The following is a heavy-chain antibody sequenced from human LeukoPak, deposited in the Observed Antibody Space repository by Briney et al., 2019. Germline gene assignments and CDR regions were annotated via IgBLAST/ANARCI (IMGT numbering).Heavy chain of an antibody. J-gene: IGHJ6*02. V-gene: IGHV1-2*02. D-gene: IGHD6-13*01. Sequence: GASVKVSCKASGYTFTGYYMHWVRQAPGQGLEWMGWINPNSGGTNYAQKFQGRVTMTRDTSISTAYMEPSRLRSDDTAVYYCAREKAAAGHPDYYYGMDVWGQGTTVTVSS. CDR3: AREKAAAGHPDYYYGMDV. CDR1: GYTFTGYY. CDR2: INPNSGGT.